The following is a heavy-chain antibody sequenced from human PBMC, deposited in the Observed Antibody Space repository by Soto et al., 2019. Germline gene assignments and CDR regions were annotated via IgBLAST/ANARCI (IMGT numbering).Heavy chain of an antibody. Sequence: SETLSLNCAVSGGSISSGGYSWSWIRQPPGKGLEWIGYISHSGSTYYNPSLKSRVTISVDRSKNQFSLKLSSVTAADTAVYYCARWFDPWGQGTLVT. J-gene: IGHJ5*02. V-gene: IGHV4-30-2*01. CDR1: GGSISSGGYS. CDR3: ARWFDP. CDR2: ISHSGST.